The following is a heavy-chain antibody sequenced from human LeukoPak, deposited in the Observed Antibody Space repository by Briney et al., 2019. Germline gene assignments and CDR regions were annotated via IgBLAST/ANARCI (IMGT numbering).Heavy chain of an antibody. CDR3: ARSRPNLYYYYGMDV. CDR2: INHSGST. Sequence: SETLSLTCAVYGGSFSGYYWSWIRQPPGKGLEWIGEINHSGSTNYNPSLKSRVTISVDTSKDQFSLKLSSVTAVDTAVYYCARSRPNLYYYYGMDVWGQGTTVTVSS. V-gene: IGHV4-34*01. J-gene: IGHJ6*02. CDR1: GGSFSGYY.